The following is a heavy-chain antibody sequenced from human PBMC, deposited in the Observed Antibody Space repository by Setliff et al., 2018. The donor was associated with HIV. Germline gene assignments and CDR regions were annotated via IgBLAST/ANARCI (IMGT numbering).Heavy chain of an antibody. V-gene: IGHV4-61*05. CDR1: GGSISTNNFF. CDR3: ARNSQKGIQPLLLAS. D-gene: IGHD1-1*01. J-gene: IGHJ4*02. Sequence: SETLSLTCTVSGGSISTNNFFWGWLRQPPGKGLEWIGYIYYTGSTSYNPSFRSRVTISVDTSKNQFSLMLDSVTAADTAVYYCARNSQKGIQPLLLASWGPGTLVTVSS. CDR2: IYYTGST.